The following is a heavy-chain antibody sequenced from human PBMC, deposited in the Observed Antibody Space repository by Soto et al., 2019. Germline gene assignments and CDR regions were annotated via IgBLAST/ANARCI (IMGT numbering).Heavy chain of an antibody. CDR3: APSQKGYNWNYFDH. CDR1: GGSISGGYYY. D-gene: IGHD1-20*01. V-gene: IGHV4-39*01. Sequence: NPSETLSLTCAVSGGSISGGYYYWVWLRQSPGKGPEGIGSVFYAGFTSYNPSLESRVSVSVDTSKNQFSLKVSGVSAADTAVYYCAPSQKGYNWNYFDHWGQGALVTVSS. CDR2: VFYAGFT. J-gene: IGHJ4*02.